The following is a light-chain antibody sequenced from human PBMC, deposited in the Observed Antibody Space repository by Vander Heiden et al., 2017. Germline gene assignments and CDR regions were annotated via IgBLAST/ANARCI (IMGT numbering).Light chain of an antibody. CDR2: DAS. CDR3: QQYDNLPYS. J-gene: IGKJ2*03. Sequence: DIQMTQSPSSLSASVGERVTITCQASQDIRNYLNWYQQKAGKAPKLLIYDASNLKIGVPSRFSGSGSGTEFSFTISSLQPEDIATYYCQQYDNLPYSFGQGTKVEIK. CDR1: QDIRNY. V-gene: IGKV1-33*01.